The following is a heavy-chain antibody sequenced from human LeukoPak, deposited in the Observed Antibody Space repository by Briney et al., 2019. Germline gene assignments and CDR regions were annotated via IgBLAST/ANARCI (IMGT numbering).Heavy chain of an antibody. V-gene: IGHV3-30-3*01. D-gene: IGHD3-22*01. CDR3: ARDTGGYYYDSSGYYPYYYMDV. Sequence: GGSLRLSCAASGFTFSSYAMHWVRQAPGKGLEWVAVISYDGSNKYYADSVKGRFTISRDNAKNSLYLQMNSLRAEDTAVYYCARDTGGYYYDSSGYYPYYYMDVWGKGTTVTVSS. CDR2: ISYDGSNK. CDR1: GFTFSSYA. J-gene: IGHJ6*03.